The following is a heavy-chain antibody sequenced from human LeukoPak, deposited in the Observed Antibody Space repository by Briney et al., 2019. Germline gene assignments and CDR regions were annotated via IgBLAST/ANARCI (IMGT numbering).Heavy chain of an antibody. V-gene: IGHV3-30*02. CDR2: IRGDGSDK. CDR1: GFTFSTFV. D-gene: IGHD2-21*02. CDR3: AKDSGDNVGVDY. Sequence: PGGSLRLSCVASGFTFSTFVMHWVRQAPGKGLEWVTFIRGDGSDKFYAGSVKGRFTISRDNSKNTLYLQMNSLRPEDTAVYYCAKDSGDNVGVDYWGQGTLVTVSS. J-gene: IGHJ4*02.